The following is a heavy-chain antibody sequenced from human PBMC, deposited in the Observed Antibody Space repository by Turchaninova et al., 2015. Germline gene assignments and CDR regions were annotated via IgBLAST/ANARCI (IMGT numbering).Heavy chain of an antibody. V-gene: IGHV1-46*01. CDR1: GYTFPQNY. D-gene: IGHD1-1*01. CDR3: ARDNEAFDY. CDR2: ILPGVGTT. J-gene: IGHJ4*02. Sequence: QVPVVQSGSEVKKHGASVKISCRASGYTFPQNYFHGVRQGPGQGLEWMGMILPGVGTTSYSQMFQGRVTLTSDTSTSTFYMELSSLKSEDTAIYYCARDNEAFDYWGQGTLVTVSS.